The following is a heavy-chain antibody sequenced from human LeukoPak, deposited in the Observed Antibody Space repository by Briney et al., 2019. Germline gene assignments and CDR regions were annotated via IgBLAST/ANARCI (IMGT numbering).Heavy chain of an antibody. CDR2: ISGSGGST. CDR1: GFTFSSYA. Sequence: GGSLRLSCAASGFTFSSYAMSWVRQAPGKGLEWVSAISGSGGSTYYADSVKGRFTISRDNSKNTLYLQMNRLRAEDTAVYYCAKDNNGIAAAGSDAFDIWGQGTMVTVSS. D-gene: IGHD6-13*01. V-gene: IGHV3-23*01. J-gene: IGHJ3*02. CDR3: AKDNNGIAAAGSDAFDI.